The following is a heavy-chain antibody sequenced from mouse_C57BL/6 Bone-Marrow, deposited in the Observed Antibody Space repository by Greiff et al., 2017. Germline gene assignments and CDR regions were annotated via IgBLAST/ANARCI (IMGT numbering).Heavy chain of an antibody. CDR1: GFTFSSYA. J-gene: IGHJ4*01. CDR2: ISSGGEYI. Sequence: DVTLVESGEGLVKPGGSLKLSCAASGFTFSSYALSWVRQTPEKRLEWVAYISSGGEYIYYADTVNGRFTISRDNARNTLYLQMSSLKSEDTAMYYCTRDLYYAMDYWGKGTSVTVSS. CDR3: TRDLYYAMDY. V-gene: IGHV5-9-1*02.